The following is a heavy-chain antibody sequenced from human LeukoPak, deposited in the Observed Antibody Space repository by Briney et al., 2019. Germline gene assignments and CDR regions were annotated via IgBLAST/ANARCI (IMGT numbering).Heavy chain of an antibody. CDR1: GFTFSSYN. D-gene: IGHD6-19*01. Sequence: PGGSLRLSCAASGFTFSSYNMNCVRQAPGKGLEWVSSISTSSTYIYYTDSVKGRFTMSRDNAKNSMYLQMNSLRAEDTAVYYCARGPDRVGWLPDNWFDPWGQGTLVTVSS. CDR3: ARGPDRVGWLPDNWFDP. V-gene: IGHV3-21*01. J-gene: IGHJ5*02. CDR2: ISTSSTYI.